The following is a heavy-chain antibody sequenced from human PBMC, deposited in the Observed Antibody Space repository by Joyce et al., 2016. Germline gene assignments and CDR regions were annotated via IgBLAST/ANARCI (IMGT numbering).Heavy chain of an antibody. Sequence: QVQLVQSGAEVKKPGASVMVSCKASGYTFTGFDINWVRRATGQGLEWMGWMNPNSGRTGYAQEFQGRLTMTRDASISTAYTELSSLTSEDTAVYYCARGGSGWPLDYWGQGTLVTVSS. D-gene: IGHD6-19*01. V-gene: IGHV1-8*01. CDR3: ARGGSGWPLDY. J-gene: IGHJ4*02. CDR2: MNPNSGRT. CDR1: GYTFTGFD.